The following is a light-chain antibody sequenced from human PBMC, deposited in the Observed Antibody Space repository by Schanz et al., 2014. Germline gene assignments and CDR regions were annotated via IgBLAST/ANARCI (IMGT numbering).Light chain of an antibody. CDR3: SSYAGSNNWV. V-gene: IGLV2-11*01. J-gene: IGLJ3*02. CDR2: EVS. Sequence: QSALTQPRSVSGSPGQSVSISCTGTSSGVGDLNYVSWYQQHPGKAPKLMIYEVSKRPSGVPDRFSGSKSGNTASLTISGLQAEDEADYYCSSYAGSNNWVFGGGTKLTVL. CDR1: SSGVGDLNY.